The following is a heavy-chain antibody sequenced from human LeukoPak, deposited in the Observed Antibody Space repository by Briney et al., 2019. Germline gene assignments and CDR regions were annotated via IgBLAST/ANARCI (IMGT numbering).Heavy chain of an antibody. CDR1: GFTFSSYA. V-gene: IGHV3-30-3*01. J-gene: IGHJ4*02. CDR3: ARDSGWYFDY. Sequence: GWSLRLSCAASGFTFSSYAMHWVRQAPAKGLEWVAVISYDGSNKYYADSVKGRFTISRDNSKNTLYLQMNSLRAEDTAVYYCARDSGWYFDYWGQGTLVTVSS. D-gene: IGHD6-19*01. CDR2: ISYDGSNK.